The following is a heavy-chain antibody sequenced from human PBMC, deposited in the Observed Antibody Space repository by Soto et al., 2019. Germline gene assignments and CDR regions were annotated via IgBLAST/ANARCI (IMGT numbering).Heavy chain of an antibody. CDR3: ARHGPIAAAGTVFDY. J-gene: IGHJ4*02. D-gene: IGHD6-13*01. V-gene: IGHV4-59*08. CDR2: IYYSGST. CDR1: GGSISNYY. Sequence: QVQLQESGPGLVKPSETLSLTCTVSGGSISNYYWSWIRQPPGKGLEWIGYIYYSGSTRYNPSLKSRVTISVDTSKNQFSLKLSSVTAAATAVYYCARHGPIAAAGTVFDYWGQGTLVTVSS.